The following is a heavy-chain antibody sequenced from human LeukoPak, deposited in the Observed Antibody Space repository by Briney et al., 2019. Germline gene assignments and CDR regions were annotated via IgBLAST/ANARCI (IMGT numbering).Heavy chain of an antibody. Sequence: GGSLRLSCAASGFTFSGSALHWVRQASGKGLEWVGRIRSTANGYATAYAASVKGRFTISRDDSMNTAYLQMNSLKTEDMAVYFCTRQFGDYITHWGQGTLVTVSS. D-gene: IGHD4-17*01. J-gene: IGHJ4*02. CDR1: GFTFSGSA. V-gene: IGHV3-73*01. CDR2: IRSTANGYAT. CDR3: TRQFGDYITH.